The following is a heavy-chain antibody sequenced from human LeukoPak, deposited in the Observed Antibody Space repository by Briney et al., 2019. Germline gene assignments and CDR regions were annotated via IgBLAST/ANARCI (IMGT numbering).Heavy chain of an antibody. V-gene: IGHV3-23*01. Sequence: PGGSLRLSCAACGFTFSSYAMNWVRQAPGKGLEWVSGTGSTGVSTFYADSVKGRFTVSRDNSKNTLSLQMNSLRAEDTAVYYCAKDPGVVPAHYFDYWGQGTLVTVSS. CDR3: AKDPGVVPAHYFDY. J-gene: IGHJ4*02. D-gene: IGHD2-2*01. CDR1: GFTFSSYA. CDR2: TGSTGVST.